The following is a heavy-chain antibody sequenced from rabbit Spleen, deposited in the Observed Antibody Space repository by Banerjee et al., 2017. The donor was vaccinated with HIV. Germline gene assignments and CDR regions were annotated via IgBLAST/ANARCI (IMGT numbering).Heavy chain of an antibody. J-gene: IGHJ6*01. CDR2: INTGSGST. CDR1: GFSCYYKCV. CDR3: ARDTGSSFSSYGMDL. V-gene: IGHV1S45*01. Sequence: QEQLVESGGGLVQPEGSLTLTCTASGFSCYYKCVMCWVRQAPGKGLQWIGCINTGSGSTWYASWAKGRFTISKSSSTTVTLQMTSLTVADTATYFCARDTGSSFSSYGMDLWGQGTLVTVS. D-gene: IGHD8-1*01.